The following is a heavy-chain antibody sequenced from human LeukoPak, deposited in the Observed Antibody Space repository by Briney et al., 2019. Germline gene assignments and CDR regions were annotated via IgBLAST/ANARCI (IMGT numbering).Heavy chain of an antibody. CDR2: ISYDGSNK. V-gene: IGHV3-30*18. Sequence: PGRSLRLSCAASGFTFSSYGMHWVRQAPGKELEWVAVISYDGSNKYYADSVKGRFTISRDNSKNTLYLQMNSLRAEDTAVYYCAKEDVYGSGSFDYWGQGTLVTVSS. CDR3: AKEDVYGSGSFDY. CDR1: GFTFSSYG. J-gene: IGHJ4*02. D-gene: IGHD3-10*01.